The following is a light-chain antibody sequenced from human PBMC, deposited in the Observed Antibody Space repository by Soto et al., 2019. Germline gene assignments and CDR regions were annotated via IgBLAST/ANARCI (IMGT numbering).Light chain of an antibody. CDR1: QSISTY. CDR3: QQRSSLPLT. Sequence: EIVVTQSPATLSLSPGERATLSCRASQSISTYLAWYQQKPGQAPRLLIYDASNRATGIPARFSGSGSGTDFTLTISSLEPEDFQVYYCQQRSSLPLTFGGGTKVELK. V-gene: IGKV3-11*01. CDR2: DAS. J-gene: IGKJ4*01.